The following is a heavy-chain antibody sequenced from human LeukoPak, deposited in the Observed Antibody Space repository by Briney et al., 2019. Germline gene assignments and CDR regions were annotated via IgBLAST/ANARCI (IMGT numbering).Heavy chain of an antibody. Sequence: SETLSLTCTVSGGSISSSSYYWGWIRQPPGTGLEWIGSIYYSGSTYYNPSLKSRVTISVDTPKNQFSLKLSSVTAADTAVYYCARSMTTVTTRWFDPWGQGTLVTVSS. CDR1: GGSISSSSYY. CDR3: ARSMTTVTTRWFDP. CDR2: IYYSGST. D-gene: IGHD4-17*01. V-gene: IGHV4-39*07. J-gene: IGHJ5*02.